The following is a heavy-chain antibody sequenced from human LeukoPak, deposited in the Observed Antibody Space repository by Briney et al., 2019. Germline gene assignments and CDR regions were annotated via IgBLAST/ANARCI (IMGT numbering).Heavy chain of an antibody. CDR1: GGSISSSSYY. CDR3: ARDLASRPGSGSYCKPYYYGMDV. Sequence: SETLSLTCTVSGGSISSSSYYWGWIRQPPGKGLEWIGSIYYSGSIYYNPSLKSRVIISGDTSKNQFSLKLSSVTAADTAVYYCARDLASRPGSGSYCKPYYYGMDVWGQGTTVTVSS. J-gene: IGHJ6*02. V-gene: IGHV4-39*07. D-gene: IGHD3-10*01. CDR2: IYYSGSI.